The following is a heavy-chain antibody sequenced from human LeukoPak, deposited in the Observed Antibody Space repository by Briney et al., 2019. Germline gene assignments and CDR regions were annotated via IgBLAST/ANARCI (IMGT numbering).Heavy chain of an antibody. CDR1: GHTLTELA. CDR2: YEAERAEI. V-gene: IGHV1-24*01. Sequence: ASVKVSCKVSGHTLTELALHWVRQAPGKGLEWMGGYEAERAEIIYAPKLQGRVTMTEDTSTETAYMELSSLSAEDTAVYYCAVGTFYYLTAVFWGQGTLVTVSS. D-gene: IGHD3-10*01. CDR3: AVGTFYYLTAVF. J-gene: IGHJ4*02.